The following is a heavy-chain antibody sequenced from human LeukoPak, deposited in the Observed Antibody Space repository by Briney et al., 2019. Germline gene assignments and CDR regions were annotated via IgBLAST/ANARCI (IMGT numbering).Heavy chain of an antibody. CDR1: GGSFSGYY. V-gene: IGHV4-34*01. CDR2: INHSGST. D-gene: IGHD3-10*01. CDR3: ARGGGYYGSGSYSLPYYYYYYYMDV. Sequence: SETLSLTCAVYGGSFSGYYWSWIRQPPGKGLEWIGEINHSGSTNYNPSLKSRVTISVDASKNQFSLKLSSVTAADTAVYYCARGGGYYGSGSYSLPYYYYYYYMDVWGKGTTVTVSS. J-gene: IGHJ6*03.